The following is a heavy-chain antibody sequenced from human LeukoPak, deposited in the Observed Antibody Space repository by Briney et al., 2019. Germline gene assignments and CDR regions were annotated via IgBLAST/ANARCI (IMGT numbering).Heavy chain of an antibody. CDR2: IKPDGSEK. D-gene: IGHD6-19*01. Sequence: QPGGSLRLSCAASGFTFSTYWMNWVRQAPGKGLEWVANIKPDGSEKSYLDSVKGRFTISRDNAKNSLYLQMNSLRAEDTAVYYCARGGMPYYYSSGSTPDYWGQGTLVTVSS. CDR3: ARGGMPYYYSSGSTPDY. J-gene: IGHJ4*02. CDR1: GFTFSTYW. V-gene: IGHV3-7*01.